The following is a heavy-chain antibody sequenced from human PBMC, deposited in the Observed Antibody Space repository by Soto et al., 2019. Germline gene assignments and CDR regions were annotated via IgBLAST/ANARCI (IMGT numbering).Heavy chain of an antibody. J-gene: IGHJ6*02. CDR2: ISSSSSYI. CDR3: VRVQGNDYGTPLYYYGMDV. V-gene: IGHV3-21*01. D-gene: IGHD4-17*01. CDR1: GLTFSSYS. Sequence: GGSLRLSCAASGLTFSSYSMNWVRQAPGKGLEWVSSISSSSSYIYYADSVKGRFTISRDNAKNSLYLQMNSLRAEDTAVYYCVRVQGNDYGTPLYYYGMDVWVQGTTVTVSS.